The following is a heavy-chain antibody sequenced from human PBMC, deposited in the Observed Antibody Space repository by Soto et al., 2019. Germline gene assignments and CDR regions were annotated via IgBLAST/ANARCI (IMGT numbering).Heavy chain of an antibody. CDR1: GYSFTSHG. CDR2: ISANSGDT. V-gene: IGHV1-18*01. J-gene: IGHJ6*03. D-gene: IGHD3-10*01. CDR3: ARMVRGSNIDSYNYIDV. Sequence: QVQLVQSGAEVKKPGASVKVSCKASGYSFTSHGISWVRQAPGQGLEWMGWISANSGDTNYAQKLQGRVTVTTDTSTSTAYLELRSLRSEDTAVYYCARMVRGSNIDSYNYIDVWGKGTTVTVSS.